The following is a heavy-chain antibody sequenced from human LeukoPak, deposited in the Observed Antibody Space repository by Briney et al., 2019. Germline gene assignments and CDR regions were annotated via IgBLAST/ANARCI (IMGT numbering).Heavy chain of an antibody. D-gene: IGHD3-22*01. CDR2: IKQDGSEK. J-gene: IGHJ4*02. V-gene: IGHV3-7*04. CDR3: ARVPTFYDSSGYFGFDY. CDR1: GFTFSSYW. Sequence: GGSLRLSCAASGFTFSSYWMSWVRQAPGKGLEWVANIKQDGSEKYYVDSVKGRFTISRDNAKNSLYLQMNSLRAEDTAVYYCARVPTFYDSSGYFGFDYWGQGTLVTVSS.